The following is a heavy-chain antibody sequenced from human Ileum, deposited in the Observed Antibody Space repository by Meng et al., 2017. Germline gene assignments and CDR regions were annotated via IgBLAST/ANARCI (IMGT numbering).Heavy chain of an antibody. Sequence: QVKLQESGPGLVKPSGTLSLTCAVSGGSTRSRIWWSWVRQPPEKGLEWIGDIHHSGTTNYSPSLKSRLTISVDKSKNQFSLKLQSVTAADTAVYFCARGVVSGSHYNTYWGQGILVTVSS. J-gene: IGHJ4*02. CDR1: GGSTRSRIW. CDR3: ARGVVSGSHYNTY. D-gene: IGHD3-10*01. V-gene: IGHV4-4*02. CDR2: IHHSGTT.